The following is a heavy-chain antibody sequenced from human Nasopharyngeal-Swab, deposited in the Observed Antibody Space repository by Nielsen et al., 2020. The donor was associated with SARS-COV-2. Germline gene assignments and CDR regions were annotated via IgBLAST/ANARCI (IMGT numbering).Heavy chain of an antibody. D-gene: IGHD3-22*01. CDR3: ARATYYYDSSGVTEEPVLAFDY. V-gene: IGHV4-59*01. Sequence: RQAPGKGLEWIGYIYYSGSTNYNPSLKSRVTISVDTSKNQFSLKLSSVTAADTAVYYCARATYYYDSSGVTEEPVLAFDYWGQGTLVTVSS. CDR2: IYYSGST. J-gene: IGHJ4*02.